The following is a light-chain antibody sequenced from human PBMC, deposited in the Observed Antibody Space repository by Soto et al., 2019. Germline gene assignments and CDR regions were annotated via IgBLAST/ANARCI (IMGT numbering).Light chain of an antibody. J-gene: IGLJ3*02. CDR1: SSDVGGYNY. V-gene: IGLV2-14*01. CDR2: EVS. Sequence: QSALPQPASVSGSPGQSITISCTGTSSDVGGYNYVSWYQQHPGKAPKLMIYEVSNRPSGVSNRFSGSKSGNTASLTISGLQAEDEAEYYCSSYTISSTWVFGGGTKLTVL. CDR3: SSYTISSTWV.